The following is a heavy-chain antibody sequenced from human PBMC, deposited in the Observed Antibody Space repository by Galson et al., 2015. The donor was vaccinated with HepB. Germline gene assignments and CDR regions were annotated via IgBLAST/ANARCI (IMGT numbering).Heavy chain of an antibody. CDR2: INSDGSST. D-gene: IGHD1-26*01. J-gene: IGHJ4*02. CDR1: GFTSSTYW. CDR3: ATSATIHY. V-gene: IGHV3-74*01. Sequence: SLRLSCAASGFTSSTYWIHWVRQAPGKGLVWVSRINSDGSSTSYADSVKGRFTISRDNAKSTLYLQMNSLRAEDTAVYYCATSATIHYWGQGTLVTVSS.